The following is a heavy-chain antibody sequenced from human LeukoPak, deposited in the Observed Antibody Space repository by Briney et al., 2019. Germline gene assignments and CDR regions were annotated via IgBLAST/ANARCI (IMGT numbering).Heavy chain of an antibody. Sequence: PSETLSLTCTVSGGSISSSSYYWGWIRQPPGKGLEWIGSIHYSGSTYYNPSLKSRVTISIDTSKNQFSLKLSSVTAADTAVYYCATSEKWFDPWGQGTPVTVSS. CDR2: IHYSGST. V-gene: IGHV4-39*01. CDR3: ATSEKWFDP. J-gene: IGHJ5*02. CDR1: GGSISSSSYY.